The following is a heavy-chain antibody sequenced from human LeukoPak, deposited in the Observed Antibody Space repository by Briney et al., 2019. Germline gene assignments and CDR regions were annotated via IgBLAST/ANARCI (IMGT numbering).Heavy chain of an antibody. CDR2: MNPNSGNT. J-gene: IGHJ6*03. Sequence: ASVKVSCKASGYTFTSYDINWVRQATGQGLEWMGWMNPNSGNTGYAQKFQGRVTITADKSTSTAYMELSSLRSEDTAVYHCARDIGDYRFGYYYYYYMDVWGKGTTVTVSS. CDR1: GYTFTSYD. CDR3: ARDIGDYRFGYYYYYYMDV. V-gene: IGHV1-8*01. D-gene: IGHD4-11*01.